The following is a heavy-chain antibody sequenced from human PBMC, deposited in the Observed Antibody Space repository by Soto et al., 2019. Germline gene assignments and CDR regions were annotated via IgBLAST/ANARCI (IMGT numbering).Heavy chain of an antibody. D-gene: IGHD7-27*01. Sequence: QVQLVQSGAEVKKPGSSVKVSCKASGGTFSSYAISWVRQAPGQGLEWMGGIIPIFCTANYAQKFQGRVTITADESTSTAYMELSSLRSEETAVYYCARAPKLTGDRYCFDYWGQGTLVTVSS. V-gene: IGHV1-69*12. CDR2: IIPIFCTA. CDR3: ARAPKLTGDRYCFDY. CDR1: GGTFSSYA. J-gene: IGHJ4*02.